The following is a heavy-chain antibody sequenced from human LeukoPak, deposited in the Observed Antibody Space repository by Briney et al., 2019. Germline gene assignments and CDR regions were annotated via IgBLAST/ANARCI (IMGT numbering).Heavy chain of an antibody. CDR2: IYTSGST. D-gene: IGHD5-18*01. Sequence: SQTLSLTCTVSGGSISSGSYYWSWIRQPAGKGLEWIGRIYTSGSTNYNPSLKSRVTISVDTSKNQFSLKLSSVTAADTAVYYCARVEGGYSYGHDAFDIWGQGTTVTVSS. V-gene: IGHV4-61*02. CDR1: GGSISSGSYY. J-gene: IGHJ3*02. CDR3: ARVEGGYSYGHDAFDI.